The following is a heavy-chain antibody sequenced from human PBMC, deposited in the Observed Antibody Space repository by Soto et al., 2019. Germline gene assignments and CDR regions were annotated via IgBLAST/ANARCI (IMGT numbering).Heavy chain of an antibody. J-gene: IGHJ5*02. CDR3: ARGAPAARNWFDP. Sequence: SVKVSCKASGGTFSSYTISWVRQAPGQGLEWMGRIIPILGIANYAQKFQGRVTITADKSTSTAYMELSSLRSEDTAVYYCARGAPAARNWFDPWGQGTLVTVSS. V-gene: IGHV1-69*02. CDR1: GGTFSSYT. CDR2: IIPILGIA. D-gene: IGHD2-2*01.